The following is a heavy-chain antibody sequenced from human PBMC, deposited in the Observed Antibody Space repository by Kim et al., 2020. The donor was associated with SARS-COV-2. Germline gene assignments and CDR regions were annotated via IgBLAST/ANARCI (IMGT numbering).Heavy chain of an antibody. J-gene: IGHJ4*02. Sequence: GGSLRLSCAASGFTVSSNYMSWVRQAPGKGLEWVSVIYSGGSTYYADSVKGRFTISRDNSKNTLYLQMNSLRAEDTAVYYCARGGIVGATVHRYWGQGTLVTVSS. CDR3: ARGGIVGATVHRY. CDR1: GFTVSSNY. CDR2: IYSGGST. D-gene: IGHD1-26*01. V-gene: IGHV3-53*01.